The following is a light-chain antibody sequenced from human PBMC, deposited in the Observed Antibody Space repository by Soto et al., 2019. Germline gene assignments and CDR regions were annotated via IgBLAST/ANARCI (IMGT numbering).Light chain of an antibody. CDR3: CSYAGTSSFI. J-gene: IGLJ2*01. Sequence: QSVLTQPASVSGFPGQWITISSTGASSDVGKYKFVSWYQHHPGKAPKLMIYEGTKRPSGISNRFSGSKSGNTASLTISGLQAEDEADYYCCSYAGTSSFIFGGGTKLTVL. V-gene: IGLV2-23*03. CDR2: EGT. CDR1: SSDVGKYKF.